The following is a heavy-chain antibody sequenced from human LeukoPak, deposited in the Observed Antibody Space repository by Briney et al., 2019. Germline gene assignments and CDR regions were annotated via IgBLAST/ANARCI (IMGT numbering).Heavy chain of an antibody. J-gene: IGHJ4*02. D-gene: IGHD3-16*02. V-gene: IGHV3-21*04. CDR2: ISSSGCHM. Sequence: WGSLILSCAASGFTFSSYSMNWVRQAPGKGLEWVSSISSSGCHMYYADSVKGRFTISRDNAKNSLYLQMNSLRAEDTAVYYCARLTFGGVIGFDYWGQGTLVTASS. CDR1: GFTFSSYS. CDR3: ARLTFGGVIGFDY.